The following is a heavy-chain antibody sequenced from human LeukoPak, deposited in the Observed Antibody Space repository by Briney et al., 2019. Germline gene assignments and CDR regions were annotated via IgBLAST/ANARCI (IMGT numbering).Heavy chain of an antibody. D-gene: IGHD4-11*01. CDR3: ARDSYSDYVGDWFDP. J-gene: IGHJ5*02. Sequence: ASLKFSCKASGYTFAAYFIHWVRQSPGQGLEWMGWINPNSGGIKYAQKFQGRVTMTGDTSISTAYMELSRLRSDDTAVYYCARDSYSDYVGDWFDPWGHGTLVTVSS. CDR1: GYTFAAYF. CDR2: INPNSGGI. V-gene: IGHV1-2*02.